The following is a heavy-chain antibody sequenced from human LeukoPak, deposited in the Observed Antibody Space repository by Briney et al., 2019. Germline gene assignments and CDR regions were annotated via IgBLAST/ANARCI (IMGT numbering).Heavy chain of an antibody. V-gene: IGHV5-51*01. J-gene: IGHJ4*02. Sequence: GESLKISCKGSGYNFATDWIAWVRQVPGKGLEWMGIIFPSDSDTRYSPSFQGQVTISADKSISTAYLQWNSLKASDTAMYYCAKYGPSSGSYNYWGQGTLVTVSS. CDR1: GYNFATDW. CDR3: AKYGPSSGSYNY. CDR2: IFPSDSDT. D-gene: IGHD1-26*01.